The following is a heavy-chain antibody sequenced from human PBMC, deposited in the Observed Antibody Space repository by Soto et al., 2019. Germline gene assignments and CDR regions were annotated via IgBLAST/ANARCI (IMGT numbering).Heavy chain of an antibody. V-gene: IGHV4-34*01. Sequence: SETLSLTCAVYGGSFSGYYWSWIRQPPGKGLEWIGEINHSGSTNYNPSLKSRVTISVDTSKNQFSLKLSSVTAADTAVYYCARGRGGRITIFGVVIQYYYYSMDVWGQGTTVTVS. J-gene: IGHJ6*02. CDR2: INHSGST. D-gene: IGHD3-3*01. CDR1: GGSFSGYY. CDR3: ARGRGGRITIFGVVIQYYYYSMDV.